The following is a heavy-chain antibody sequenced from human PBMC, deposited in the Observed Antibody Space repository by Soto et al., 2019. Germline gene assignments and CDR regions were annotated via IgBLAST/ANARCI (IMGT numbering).Heavy chain of an antibody. CDR1: GFTFSNYA. J-gene: IGHJ6*02. V-gene: IGHV3-23*01. Sequence: SLRLSCAASGFTFSNYAMSWFRQAPGKGLEWVSAISGSGGSTFYADSVKGRFTISRDNSKDTLYLQMNSLRAEDTAVYYCAKDQHCSTTSCYTTPYGMDVWGQGTTVTVSS. CDR2: ISGSGGST. CDR3: AKDQHCSTTSCYTTPYGMDV. D-gene: IGHD2-2*02.